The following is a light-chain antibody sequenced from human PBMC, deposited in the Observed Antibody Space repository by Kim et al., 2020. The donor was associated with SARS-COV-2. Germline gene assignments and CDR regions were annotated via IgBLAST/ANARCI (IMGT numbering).Light chain of an antibody. CDR1: SLRSYY. CDR3: NSRDSSGNHLV. Sequence: SSELTQDPAVSVALGQTVRITCQGDSLRSYYASWYQQKPGQAPVLVIYGKNNRPSGIPDRFSGSNSGNTASLTITGAQAEDEAAYYCNSRDSSGNHLVFG. J-gene: IGLJ2*01. CDR2: GKN. V-gene: IGLV3-19*01.